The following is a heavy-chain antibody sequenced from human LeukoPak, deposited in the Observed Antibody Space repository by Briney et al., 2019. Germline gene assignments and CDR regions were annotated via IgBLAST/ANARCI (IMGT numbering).Heavy chain of an antibody. CDR1: GGSISSSSYY. CDR2: IYYSGST. D-gene: IGHD6-13*01. Sequence: SETLSLTCTVSGGSISSSSYYWGWIRQPPGKGLEWIGSIYYSGSTYYNPSLKSRVTISVDTSKNQFSLKLSSVTAADTAVYYCARRKELLVPLFDYWGQGTLVTVSS. J-gene: IGHJ4*02. V-gene: IGHV4-39*01. CDR3: ARRKELLVPLFDY.